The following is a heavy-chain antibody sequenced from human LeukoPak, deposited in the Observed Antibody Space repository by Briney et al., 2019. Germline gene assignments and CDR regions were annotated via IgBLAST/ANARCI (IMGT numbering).Heavy chain of an antibody. J-gene: IGHJ3*02. V-gene: IGHV3-11*01. Sequence: GGSLRLSCAASGFTFSDYDMSWVRQAPGKGLEWVSYISSSGGNIYYADSVKGRFTISKDNARSSLYLQMNSLRADDTAVYYCAGEARGCMAIQIWGQGTMVTVSS. CDR3: AGEARGCMAIQI. CDR2: ISSSGGNI. CDR1: GFTFSDYD. D-gene: IGHD2-21*01.